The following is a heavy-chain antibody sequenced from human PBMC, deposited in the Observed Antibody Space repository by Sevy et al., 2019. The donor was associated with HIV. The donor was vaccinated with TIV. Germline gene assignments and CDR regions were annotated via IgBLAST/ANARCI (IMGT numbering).Heavy chain of an antibody. Sequence: GGSLRLSCVASGFRFSAFGMAWVRQAAGEGLEWVSGINGGGGSTYYRNSVKGRFTVSRDNSKNTVYLQMNSLRADDTAVYYCVKAPYYDFWSHNYNNWFDPRGQGTLVTVSS. J-gene: IGHJ5*02. CDR1: GFRFSAFG. CDR2: INGGGGST. D-gene: IGHD3-3*01. V-gene: IGHV3-23*01. CDR3: VKAPYYDFWSHNYNNWFDP.